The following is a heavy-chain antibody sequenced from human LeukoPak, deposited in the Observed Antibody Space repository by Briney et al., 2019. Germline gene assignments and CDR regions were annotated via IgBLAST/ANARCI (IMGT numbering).Heavy chain of an antibody. CDR1: GFTFSSYW. V-gene: IGHV3-74*01. D-gene: IGHD1-20*01. CDR2: INSDGSST. CDR3: CALTGTNAVYYYYYGMDV. Sequence: GGSLRLSCAASGFTFSSYWMHWVRHAPGKGLVWVSRINSDGSSTSYADSVKGRFTISRDNAKNTLYLQMNSLRAEDTAVYYCCALTGTNAVYYYYYGMDVWGQGTTVTVSS. J-gene: IGHJ6*02.